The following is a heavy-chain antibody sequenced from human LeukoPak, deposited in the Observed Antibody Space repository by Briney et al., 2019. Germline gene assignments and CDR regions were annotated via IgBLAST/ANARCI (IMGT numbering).Heavy chain of an antibody. D-gene: IGHD1-26*01. CDR1: GGSISSYY. CDR2: IFYSGST. Sequence: KPSETLSLTCTVSGGSISSYYWSWIRQPPGKGLEWIGYIFYSGSTNYNPSLKSRVTISIDTSKNQFSLKLSSVTAADTAVYYCARQGMRGGSYYFAAFDIWAKGQWSPSLQ. J-gene: IGHJ3*02. V-gene: IGHV4-59*08. CDR3: ARQGMRGGSYYFAAFDI.